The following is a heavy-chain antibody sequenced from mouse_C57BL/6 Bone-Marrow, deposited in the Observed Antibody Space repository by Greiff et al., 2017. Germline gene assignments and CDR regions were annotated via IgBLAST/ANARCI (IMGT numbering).Heavy chain of an antibody. Sequence: EVKLLESGAELVRPGASVKLSCTASGFNIKDDYMHWVKQRPEQGLEWIGWIDPENGNTKYAPKFQGQATLTADTSSNTAYLPLSSLTSEDTAIXYSAESTTELAMDYWGQGTTLTGSS. V-gene: IGHV14-4*01. CDR2: IDPENGNT. J-gene: IGHJ2*01. CDR1: GFNIKDDY. CDR3: AESTTELAMDY. D-gene: IGHD1-1*01.